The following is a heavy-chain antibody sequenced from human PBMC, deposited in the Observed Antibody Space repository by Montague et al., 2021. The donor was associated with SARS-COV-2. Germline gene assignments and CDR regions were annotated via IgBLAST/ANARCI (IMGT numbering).Heavy chain of an antibody. Sequence: TLSLTCTVSGGSISSGSYYWSWIRQPAGKGLEWIGRIYTSGSTNYNPSLESRVTISVDTSKNQFSLKLSSVTAADTAVYYCARGGWGGTDCSSTSCKPYYYYYGMDVWGQGTTVTVSS. D-gene: IGHD2-2*01. V-gene: IGHV4-61*02. CDR2: IYTSGST. CDR3: ARGGWGGTDCSSTSCKPYYYYYGMDV. J-gene: IGHJ6*02. CDR1: GGSISSGSYY.